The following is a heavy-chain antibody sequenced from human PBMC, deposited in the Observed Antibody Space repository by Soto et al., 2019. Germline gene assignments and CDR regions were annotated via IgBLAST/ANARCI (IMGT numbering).Heavy chain of an antibody. Sequence: QVQLQESGPGLVKPSGTLSLTCAVSGGSISSSNWWSWVRQPPGKGLEWIGEIYHSGSTNYNPSLQSRVTISVDKSKNHFSLKLSSVTAADTAVYYCASGGQVTVGDYYYYYGMDVWGQGTTVTVSS. CDR2: IYHSGST. CDR1: GGSISSSNW. V-gene: IGHV4-4*02. J-gene: IGHJ6*02. CDR3: ASGGQVTVGDYYYYYGMDV. D-gene: IGHD1-26*01.